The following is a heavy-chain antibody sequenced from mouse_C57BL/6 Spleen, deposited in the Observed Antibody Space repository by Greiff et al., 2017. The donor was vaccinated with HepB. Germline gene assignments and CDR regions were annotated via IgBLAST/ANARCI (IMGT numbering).Heavy chain of an antibody. CDR2: IWGVGST. J-gene: IGHJ1*03. Sequence: VKLQESGPGLVAPSQSLSITCTVSGFSLTSYGVDWVRQSPGKGLEWLGVIWGVGSTNYNSALKSRLSISKDNSKSQVFLKMNSLQTDDTAMYYCARHYYGSSSYWYFDVWGTGTTVTVSS. CDR3: ARHYYGSSSYWYFDV. CDR1: GFSLTSYG. V-gene: IGHV2-6*01. D-gene: IGHD1-1*01.